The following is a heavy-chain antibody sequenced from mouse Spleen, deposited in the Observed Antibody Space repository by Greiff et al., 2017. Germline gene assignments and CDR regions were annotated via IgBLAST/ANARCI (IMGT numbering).Heavy chain of an antibody. J-gene: IGHJ2*01. D-gene: IGHD1-1*01. CDR1: GYTFTDYN. Sequence: EVQLQQSGPELVKPGASVKMSCKASGYTFTDYNMHWVKQSHGKSLEWIGYINPNNGGTSYNQKFKGKATLTVNKSSSTAYMELRSLTSEDSAVYYCARDPYYGSNGFDYWGQGTTLTVSS. CDR3: ARDPYYGSNGFDY. CDR2: INPNNGGT. V-gene: IGHV1-22*01.